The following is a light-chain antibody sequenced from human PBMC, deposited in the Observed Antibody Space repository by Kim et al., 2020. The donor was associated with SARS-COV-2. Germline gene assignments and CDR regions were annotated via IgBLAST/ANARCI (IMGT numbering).Light chain of an antibody. V-gene: IGLV6-57*03. J-gene: IGLJ3*02. CDR3: QSCDTTSLV. CDR1: SASMAIYY. Sequence: GKTVTISCSRSSASMAIYYVQWYHQLPGTAPTTLIYNNNQRPSGVPDRFSGSMDSSSNSASLTIPGLKTEDEADCYCQSCDTTSLVYGGGTQLTVL. CDR2: NNN.